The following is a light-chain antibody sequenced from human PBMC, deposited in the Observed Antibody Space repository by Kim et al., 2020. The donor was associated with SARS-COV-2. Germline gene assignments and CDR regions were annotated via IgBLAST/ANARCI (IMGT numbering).Light chain of an antibody. CDR2: DVS. CDR1: SSDIVNYNF. Sequence: GQSITITCTGTSSDIVNYNFVSWSPQHPGKALKLLIYDVSKRPSGVSARFSGSKSGNTASLSISGLQAEDEADYYCSSHIGSSTWVFGGGTQLTVL. V-gene: IGLV2-14*04. CDR3: SSHIGSSTWV. J-gene: IGLJ3*02.